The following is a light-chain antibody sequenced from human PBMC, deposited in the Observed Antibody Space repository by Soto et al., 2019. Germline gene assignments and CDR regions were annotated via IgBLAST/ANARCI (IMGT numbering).Light chain of an antibody. CDR3: PSWDGSLIGNV. J-gene: IGLJ1*01. CDR2: TAS. Sequence: QSVLTQPPSASGTPGQRVTISCSGSSSNIGSNAVNWYQHLPGTAPKLLIFTASQRPSAVPDRFTGSRSGTSASLAISGLQAEDEADYDCPSWDGSLIGNVFGTGTKLTVL. CDR1: SSNIGSNA. V-gene: IGLV1-44*01.